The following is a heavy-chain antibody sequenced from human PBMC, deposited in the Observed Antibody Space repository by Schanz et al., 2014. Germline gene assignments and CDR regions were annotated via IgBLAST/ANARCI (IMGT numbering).Heavy chain of an antibody. CDR3: AKSQGSSFDS. J-gene: IGHJ4*02. CDR2: FNDGGVNK. V-gene: IGHV3-23*04. Sequence: EVQLVESGGGLVQPGGSLRLSCSASTFTFDHYAMTWVRQAPGKGLEWVSSFNDGGVNKYYADSVKGRFTISSDNSKSTLYLQMSSLRAEDTAVYYCAKSQGSSFDSWGQGTLVTVSS. D-gene: IGHD6-13*01. CDR1: TFTFDHYA.